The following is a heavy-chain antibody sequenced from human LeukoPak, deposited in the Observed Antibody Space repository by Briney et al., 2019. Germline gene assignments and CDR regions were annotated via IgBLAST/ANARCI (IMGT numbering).Heavy chain of an antibody. J-gene: IGHJ4*02. Sequence: GGSLRLSCAASGFTFSSYWMSWVRQAPGKGLEWVANIKQDGSEKYYVDSVKGRFTISRDNAKNSLYLQMNSLRAEDTAVYYCARGGRYYDSSGYDYWGQGTLVTVSS. CDR3: ARGGRYYDSSGYDY. V-gene: IGHV3-7*01. CDR1: GFTFSSYW. CDR2: IKQDGSEK. D-gene: IGHD3-22*01.